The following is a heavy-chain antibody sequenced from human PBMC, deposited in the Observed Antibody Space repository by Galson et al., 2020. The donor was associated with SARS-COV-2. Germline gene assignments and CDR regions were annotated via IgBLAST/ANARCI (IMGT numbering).Heavy chain of an antibody. CDR3: AKDMSYGDALDI. V-gene: IGHV3-30*18. J-gene: IGHJ3*02. CDR1: GFTFSSYG. CDR2: ISYDGSNK. Sequence: GGSLRLSCAASGFTFSSYGMHWVRQAPGKGLEWVAVISYDGSNKYYADSVKGRFTISRDNSKNTLYLQMNSLRAEDTAVYYCAKDMSYGDALDIWGQGTMVTVSS. D-gene: IGHD4-17*01.